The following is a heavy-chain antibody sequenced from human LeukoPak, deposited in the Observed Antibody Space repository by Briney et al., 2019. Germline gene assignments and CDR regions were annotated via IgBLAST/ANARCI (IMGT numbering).Heavy chain of an antibody. CDR1: GGTFSSYA. J-gene: IGHJ3*02. CDR2: IIPILGIA. Sequence: SVKVSCKASGGTFSSYAISWVRQAPGQGLEWMGRIIPILGIANYAQKFQGRVTITADKSTSTAYMELSSLRSEDTAVYYCARVRRKNAFDIWGQGTMVTVSS. D-gene: IGHD6-6*01. V-gene: IGHV1-69*04. CDR3: ARVRRKNAFDI.